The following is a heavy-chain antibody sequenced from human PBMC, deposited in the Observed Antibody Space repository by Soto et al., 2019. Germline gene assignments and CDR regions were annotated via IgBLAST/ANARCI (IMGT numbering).Heavy chain of an antibody. CDR1: EVPICTYA. CDR3: AKVGFPSSYGHLFYY. Sequence: AAEVPICTYAMTRVSKKTGKGLEWVSAISASGGSTYYADSVKGRFTISRDNSKNTLYLQMNSLRVEDTAVYYCAKVGFPSSYGHLFYYWGQRTLVSVSS. D-gene: IGHD5-18*01. CDR2: ISASGGST. V-gene: IGHV3-23*01. J-gene: IGHJ4*02.